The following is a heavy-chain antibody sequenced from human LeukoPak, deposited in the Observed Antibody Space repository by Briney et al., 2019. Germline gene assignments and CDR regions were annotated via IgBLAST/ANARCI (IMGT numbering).Heavy chain of an antibody. V-gene: IGHV1-69*01. J-gene: IGHJ4*02. CDR2: IIPIFGTA. CDR3: AAGTYYSLTTVY. Sequence: SVKVPCKASGGTFSSYAISWVRQAPGQGLEWMGGIIPIFGTANYAQKFQGRVTITADESTSTAYMELSSLRSEDTAVYYCAAGTYYSLTTVYWGQGTLVTVSS. CDR1: GGTFSSYA. D-gene: IGHD3-10*01.